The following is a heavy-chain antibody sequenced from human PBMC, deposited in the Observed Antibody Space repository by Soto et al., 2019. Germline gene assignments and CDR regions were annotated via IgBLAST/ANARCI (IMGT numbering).Heavy chain of an antibody. V-gene: IGHV1-69*13. D-gene: IGHD1-7*01. J-gene: IGHJ4*02. CDR1: GGTFSSYA. CDR2: IIPIFGTA. Sequence: ASVKVSCKASGGTFSSYAISWVRQAPGQGLEWMGGIIPIFGTANYAQKFQGRVTITADESTSTAYMGLSSLRSEDTALYYCAREFVGTGTEADFDYWGQGTLVTVSS. CDR3: AREFVGTGTEADFDY.